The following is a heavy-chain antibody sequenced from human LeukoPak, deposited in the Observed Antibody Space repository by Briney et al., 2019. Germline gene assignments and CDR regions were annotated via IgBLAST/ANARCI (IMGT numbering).Heavy chain of an antibody. CDR1: GFSLTSYA. CDR3: ARSVRGVIADAFNV. CDR2: ISANGGKT. V-gene: IGHV3-23*01. D-gene: IGHD3-10*01. Sequence: GGSLRLSCAPSGFSLTSYAMTWVRQAPGEGLEWVSDISANGGKTYYSDSVKGRFTISRDISKNTLFLQMNSLKVEDTAVYYCARSVRGVIADAFNVWGQGTMVAVSS. J-gene: IGHJ3*01.